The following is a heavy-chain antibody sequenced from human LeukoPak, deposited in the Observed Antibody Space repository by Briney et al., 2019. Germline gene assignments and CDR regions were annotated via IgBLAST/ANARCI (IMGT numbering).Heavy chain of an antibody. D-gene: IGHD1-26*01. CDR1: GFTFSSYG. CDR3: AKDPSGSYLRGYFDY. CDR2: ISYDGSNK. Sequence: PGGSLRLSCAASGFTFSSYGMHWVRQAPGKGLEWVAVISYDGSNKYYADSVKGRFTISRDNSKNTLYLQMSSLRAEDTAVYYCAKDPSGSYLRGYFDYWGQGTLVTVSS. J-gene: IGHJ4*02. V-gene: IGHV3-30*18.